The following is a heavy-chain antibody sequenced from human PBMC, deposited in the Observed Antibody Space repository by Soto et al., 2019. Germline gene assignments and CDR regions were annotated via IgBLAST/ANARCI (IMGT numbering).Heavy chain of an antibody. Sequence: PGGSLRLSCAASGFTFSSYGMHWVRQAPGKGLEWVAVIWYDGSNKYYADSVKGRFTISRDNSKNTLYLQMNSLRAEDTAVYYCARDLKYCTNGVCYEDYYHYGMDVWGQGTTVTVSS. CDR2: IWYDGSNK. CDR1: GFTFSSYG. J-gene: IGHJ6*02. V-gene: IGHV3-33*01. D-gene: IGHD2-8*01. CDR3: ARDLKYCTNGVCYEDYYHYGMDV.